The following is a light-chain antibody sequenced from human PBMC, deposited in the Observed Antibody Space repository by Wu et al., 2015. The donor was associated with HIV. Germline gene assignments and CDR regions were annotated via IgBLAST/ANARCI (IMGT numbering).Light chain of an antibody. Sequence: IRMTQSPSSLSASTGDRITLTCRASQSIKSNLAWYQQKPGKAPELLIYSASTLQSGVTSRFSGSGSGTDFTLTISCLQSEDFATYYCQQYDTYPLTFGGGTKVEIK. CDR2: SAS. CDR3: QQYDTYPLT. J-gene: IGKJ4*01. V-gene: IGKV1-8*01. CDR1: QSIKSN.